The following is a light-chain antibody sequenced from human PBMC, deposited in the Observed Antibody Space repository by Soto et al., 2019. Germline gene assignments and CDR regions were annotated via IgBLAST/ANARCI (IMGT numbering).Light chain of an antibody. Sequence: ESVLTQSPGTLSLSPGEKATLSCRASQSVSSSYLASYQQKPGQAPRLLIYGASSRATGIPDRFSGSGSGTDFTLTVSRLEPEDFAVYYGQQFGSSSWTFGQGTKVEIK. J-gene: IGKJ1*01. V-gene: IGKV3-20*01. CDR1: QSVSSSY. CDR2: GAS. CDR3: QQFGSSSWT.